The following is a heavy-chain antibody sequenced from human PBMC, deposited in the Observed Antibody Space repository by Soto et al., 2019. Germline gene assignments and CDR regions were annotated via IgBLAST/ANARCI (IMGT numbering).Heavy chain of an antibody. D-gene: IGHD3-22*01. Sequence: GGSLRLSCAAPGFTFSSYSMNWVRQAPGKGLEWVSSISSSSSYIYYADSVKGRFTISRDNAKNSLYLQMNSLRAEDTAVYYCARAKGYYDSSGQYYFDYWGQGTLVTVSS. J-gene: IGHJ4*02. CDR1: GFTFSSYS. V-gene: IGHV3-21*01. CDR3: ARAKGYYDSSGQYYFDY. CDR2: ISSSSSYI.